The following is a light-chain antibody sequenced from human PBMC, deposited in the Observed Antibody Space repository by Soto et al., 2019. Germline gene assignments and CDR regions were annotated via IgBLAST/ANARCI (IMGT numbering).Light chain of an antibody. CDR1: QSVSSSY. Sequence: EIVLTQSPGTLSLSPGERATLSCRASQSVSSSYLAWYQQKPGQAPRLLIYGASSRATGIPDMFSGSGSGTDFTLNISRLEAEDFAVYFCQQYGNSPPNTFGQGTKVEIK. J-gene: IGKJ2*01. V-gene: IGKV3-20*01. CDR2: GAS. CDR3: QQYGNSPPNT.